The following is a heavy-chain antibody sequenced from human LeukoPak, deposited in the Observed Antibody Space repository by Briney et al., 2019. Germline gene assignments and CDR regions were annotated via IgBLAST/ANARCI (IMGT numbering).Heavy chain of an antibody. CDR1: GYTFTSYY. D-gene: IGHD3-3*01. J-gene: IGHJ4*02. CDR3: ARVAWSGYYNGGPRGAIDY. V-gene: IGHV1-46*01. Sequence: ASVKVSCKASGYTFTSYYMHWVRQAPGQGLEWMGIINPSGGSTSYAQKFQGRVTMTRDTSTSTVYMELSSLRSEDTAVYYCARVAWSGYYNGGPRGAIDYWGQGTLVTVSS. CDR2: INPSGGST.